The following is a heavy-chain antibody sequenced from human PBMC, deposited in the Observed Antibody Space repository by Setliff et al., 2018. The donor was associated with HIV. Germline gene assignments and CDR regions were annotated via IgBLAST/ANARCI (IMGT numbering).Heavy chain of an antibody. CDR3: ARSLTGGAATRAFDI. CDR1: GYPFTSYG. V-gene: IGHV1-18*01. Sequence: ASVKVSCKASGYPFTSYGICWVRQAPGHGLEWMGYISPYNGDAYYAEKFQGRVTMTRNTSISTAYMELSSLRSEDTAVYYCARSLTGGAATRAFDIWGQGTMVTVSS. J-gene: IGHJ3*02. CDR2: ISPYNGDA. D-gene: IGHD2-15*01.